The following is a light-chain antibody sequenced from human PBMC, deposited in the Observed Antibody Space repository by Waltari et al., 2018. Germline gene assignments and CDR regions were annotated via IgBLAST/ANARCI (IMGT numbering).Light chain of an antibody. J-gene: IGKJ1*01. CDR3: QQYDNEWS. Sequence: DIQMTQSPSILSASVGDSVTIPCRASQNIGRWLAWYQQKTGKAPKVLIYEVSSLQSGAPSRFSGSGSGTEFILTITSLQPDDIASYYCQQYDNEWSFGQGTKVEI. CDR1: QNIGRW. V-gene: IGKV1-5*03. CDR2: EVS.